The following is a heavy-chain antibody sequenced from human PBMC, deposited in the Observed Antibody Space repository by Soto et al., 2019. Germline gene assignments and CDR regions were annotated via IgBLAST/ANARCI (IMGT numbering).Heavy chain of an antibody. CDR3: AKGPCNTISCTGRDDA. Sequence: EVHLLESGGDLVQPGGSLRLSCAASGFAFSTYAMTWVRQAPGKGLEWVSGINVDGDTAFYADSVKGRFTISRDNSKNTLYLQLNSLRAEDTAIYYCAKGPCNTISCTGRDDAWGQGTLVIVSS. J-gene: IGHJ5*02. CDR2: INVDGDTA. V-gene: IGHV3-23*01. D-gene: IGHD2-2*01. CDR1: GFAFSTYA.